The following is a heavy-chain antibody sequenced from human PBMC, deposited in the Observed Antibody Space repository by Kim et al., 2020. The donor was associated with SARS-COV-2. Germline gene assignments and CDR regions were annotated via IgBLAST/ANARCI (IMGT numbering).Heavy chain of an antibody. D-gene: IGHD3-16*01. Sequence: GGSLRLSCAASGFSFSDYYMSWIRQAPGKGLEWVSCMTGSSSTIYYADSVKGRFTISRDNAKNSLYLQMDSLRAEDTAVYYCARGFRAGGGPWGQGTLVTVSS. CDR3: ARGFRAGGGP. V-gene: IGHV3-11*01. CDR1: GFSFSDYY. CDR2: MTGSSSTI. J-gene: IGHJ4*02.